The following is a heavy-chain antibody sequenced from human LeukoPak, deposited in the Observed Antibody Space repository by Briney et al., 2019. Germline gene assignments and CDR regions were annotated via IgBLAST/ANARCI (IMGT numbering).Heavy chain of an antibody. J-gene: IGHJ4*02. CDR3: AREVVVAATYLDY. CDR1: GYTFTGYY. CDR2: INPNSGGT. Sequence: GASVKVSCKASGYTFTGYYMHWVRQAPGQGLEWMGWINPNSGGTNYAQKFQGRVTMTRDTSISTAYMELSRLRSDDTAVYYCAREVVVAATYLDYWGQGTLVTVSS. V-gene: IGHV1-2*02. D-gene: IGHD2-15*01.